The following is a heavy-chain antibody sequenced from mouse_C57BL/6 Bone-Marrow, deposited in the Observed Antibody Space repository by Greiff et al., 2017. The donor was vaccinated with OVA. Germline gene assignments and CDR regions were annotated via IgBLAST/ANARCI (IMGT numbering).Heavy chain of an antibody. Sequence: DVQLQESGGGLVKPGGSLKLSCAASGFTFSSYAMSWVRQTPEKRLEWVATISDGGSYTYYPDNVKGRFTISRDNAKNNLYLQMSHLKSEDTAMYYCARDRLLLFDYWGQGTTLTVSS. CDR1: GFTFSSYA. D-gene: IGHD2-3*01. CDR2: ISDGGSYT. J-gene: IGHJ2*01. CDR3: ARDRLLLFDY. V-gene: IGHV5-4*01.